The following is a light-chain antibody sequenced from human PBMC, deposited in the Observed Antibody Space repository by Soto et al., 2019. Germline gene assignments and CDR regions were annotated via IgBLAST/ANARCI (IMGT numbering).Light chain of an antibody. Sequence: QSALTQPASVSGSPGQSITISCTGSSNDVGLYNYVSWYQQHPGKAPKLVISDVTNRPSGVSDRFSGSKSGNTAFLTISGLQAEYEADYHCSSYTITATLFGRGAQLTVL. J-gene: IGLJ2*01. CDR3: SSYTITATL. CDR2: DVT. CDR1: SNDVGLYNY. V-gene: IGLV2-14*03.